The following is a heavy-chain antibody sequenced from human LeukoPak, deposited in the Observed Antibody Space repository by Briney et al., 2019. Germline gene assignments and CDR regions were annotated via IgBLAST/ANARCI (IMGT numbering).Heavy chain of an antibody. D-gene: IGHD3-22*01. J-gene: IGHJ4*02. CDR3: ARDYYDSSGYYYEWFIDY. CDR1: GFTVSSND. V-gene: IGHV3-30*02. Sequence: GGSLRLSCAASGFTVSSNDMSWVRQAPGKGLEWVAFIRYDGSNKYYADSVKGRFTVSRDNAKNSLYLQMNSLRAEDTAVYYCARDYYDSSGYYYEWFIDYWGQGTLVTVSS. CDR2: IRYDGSNK.